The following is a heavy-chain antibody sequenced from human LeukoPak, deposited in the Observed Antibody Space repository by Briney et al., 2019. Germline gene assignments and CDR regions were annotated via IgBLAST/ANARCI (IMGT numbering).Heavy chain of an antibody. D-gene: IGHD4-17*01. J-gene: IGHJ4*02. Sequence: SVKVSCKASGGTFSSYAISWVRQAPGQGLEWMGGVIPIFGTANYAQKFQGRVTITADESTGTAYMELSSLRSEDTAVYYCARGGLRGPWWYWGQGTLVTVSS. CDR2: VIPIFGTA. CDR1: GGTFSSYA. V-gene: IGHV1-69*13. CDR3: ARGGLRGPWWY.